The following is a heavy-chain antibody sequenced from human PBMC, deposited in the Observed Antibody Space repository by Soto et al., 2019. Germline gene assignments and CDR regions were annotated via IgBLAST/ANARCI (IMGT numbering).Heavy chain of an antibody. CDR2: IDPSDSYT. CDR1: GYSFTSYW. Sequence: LGESHKISCKGSGYSFTSYWISWVRQMPGKGLEWMGRIDPSDSYTNYSPSFQGHVTISADKSISTAYLQWSSLKASDTAMYYCARMNPTYCSSTSCYLEKYYYYGMDVWGQGTTVTVSS. D-gene: IGHD2-2*01. CDR3: ARMNPTYCSSTSCYLEKYYYYGMDV. V-gene: IGHV5-10-1*01. J-gene: IGHJ6*02.